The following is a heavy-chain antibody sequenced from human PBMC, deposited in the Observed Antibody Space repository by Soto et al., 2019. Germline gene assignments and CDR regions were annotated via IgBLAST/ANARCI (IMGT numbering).Heavy chain of an antibody. CDR1: NDSISTYY. V-gene: IGHV4-59*08. J-gene: IGHJ4*02. CDR2: IYYSGST. D-gene: IGHD7-27*01. CDR3: ARPGRYWGALHY. Sequence: QVQLQESGPGLVKPSETLSLTCTVSNDSISTYYWTWIRQPPGKGLEWIGFIYYSGSTNYNPSLQSRVTISVDTSKNQFSLKMNSVTAADTAVYYCARPGRYWGALHYWGQGTLVTVSS.